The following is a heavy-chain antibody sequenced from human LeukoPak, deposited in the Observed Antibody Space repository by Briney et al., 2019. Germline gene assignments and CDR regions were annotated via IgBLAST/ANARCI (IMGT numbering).Heavy chain of an antibody. CDR1: GGTFSSYA. CDR3: ARDRYSGSYFGDYFDY. D-gene: IGHD1-26*01. Sequence: ASVKVSCKASGGTFSSYAISWVRQAPGQGLEWMGRIIPILGIANYAQKFQGRVTITADKSTSTAYMELSSLRSEDTAEYYCARDRYSGSYFGDYFDYWGQGTLVTVSS. J-gene: IGHJ4*02. V-gene: IGHV1-69*04. CDR2: IIPILGIA.